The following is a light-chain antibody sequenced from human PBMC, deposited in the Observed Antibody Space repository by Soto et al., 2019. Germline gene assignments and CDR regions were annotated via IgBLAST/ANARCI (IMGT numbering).Light chain of an antibody. CDR3: QTWGTGIQV. Sequence: QSVLTQSPSASASLGASVKLTCTLSSGHSSYAIAWHQQQPEKGPRYLMKLNSDGSHSKGDGIPDRFSGSSSGAERYLTISSLQSEDEADYYCQTWGTGIQVFATGTKLTVL. CDR2: LNSDGSH. V-gene: IGLV4-69*01. CDR1: SGHSSYA. J-gene: IGLJ1*01.